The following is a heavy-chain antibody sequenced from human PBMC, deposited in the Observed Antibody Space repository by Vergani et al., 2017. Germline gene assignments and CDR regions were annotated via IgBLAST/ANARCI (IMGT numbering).Heavy chain of an antibody. Sequence: EVQLVESGGGLVKPGGSLRLSCAASGFTFSSYSMNWVRQAPGKGLEWVSSISSSSSYIYYADSVKGRFTISRDNAKNSLYLQMNSLRAEDTALYYCAKDIALGRVVITFDAFDIWGQGTMVTVSS. D-gene: IGHD3-22*01. CDR1: GFTFSSYS. CDR2: ISSSSSYI. CDR3: AKDIALGRVVITFDAFDI. J-gene: IGHJ3*02. V-gene: IGHV3-21*04.